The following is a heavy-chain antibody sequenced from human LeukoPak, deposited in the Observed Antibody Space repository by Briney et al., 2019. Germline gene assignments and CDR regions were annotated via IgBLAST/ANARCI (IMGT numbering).Heavy chain of an antibody. V-gene: IGHV3-30-3*01. CDR3: ARALDLYFDY. Sequence: PGGSLRLSCAASGFTFSSYAMHWVRQAPGKGLEWVAVISYDGSNKYYADSVKGRFTISRDNSKNTLHLQMNSLRAEDTAVYYCARALDLYFDYWGQGTLVTVSS. J-gene: IGHJ4*02. CDR1: GFTFSSYA. CDR2: ISYDGSNK.